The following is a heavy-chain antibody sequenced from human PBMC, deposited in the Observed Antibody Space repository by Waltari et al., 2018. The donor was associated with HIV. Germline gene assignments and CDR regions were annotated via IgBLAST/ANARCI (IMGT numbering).Heavy chain of an antibody. CDR3: ARGLIVVVPAAPFYLDY. CDR1: GGSFSGYY. D-gene: IGHD2-2*01. Sequence: QVQLQQWGAGLLKPSETLSLTCAVYGGSFSGYYWSWIRQPPGKGLEWIGEINHSGSTHYNPSLKSRVTISVDTSKNQFSLKLSSVTAADTAVYYCARGLIVVVPAAPFYLDYWGQGTLVTVSS. V-gene: IGHV4-34*01. CDR2: INHSGST. J-gene: IGHJ4*02.